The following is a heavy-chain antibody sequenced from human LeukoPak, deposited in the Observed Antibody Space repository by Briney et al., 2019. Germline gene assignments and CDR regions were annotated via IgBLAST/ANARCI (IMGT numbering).Heavy chain of an antibody. Sequence: SETLSLTCTVSGGSISNYYWSWVRQPPGKGLEWLGSIYYIGSTNYHPSLKSRVPISVETSKNQFSLKLSSVTAADTAVYYYARVSGIFGVVMSDYCGQGTLVTVSS. CDR2: IYYIGST. D-gene: IGHD3-3*01. CDR3: ARVSGIFGVVMSDY. CDR1: GGSISNYY. V-gene: IGHV4-59*12. J-gene: IGHJ4*02.